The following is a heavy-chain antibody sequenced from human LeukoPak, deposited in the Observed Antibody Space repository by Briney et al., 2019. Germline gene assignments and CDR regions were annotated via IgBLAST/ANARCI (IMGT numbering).Heavy chain of an antibody. Sequence: SETLSLTCTVSGGSISSYYWSWIRQPPGKGLEWIGYIYYSGSTNYNPSLKSRVTISVDTSKNQFSLKLSSVTAADTAVYYCARQSSVGAPDYWGQGTLVTVSS. J-gene: IGHJ4*02. V-gene: IGHV4-59*08. CDR3: ARQSSVGAPDY. CDR1: GGSISSYY. D-gene: IGHD1-26*01. CDR2: IYYSGST.